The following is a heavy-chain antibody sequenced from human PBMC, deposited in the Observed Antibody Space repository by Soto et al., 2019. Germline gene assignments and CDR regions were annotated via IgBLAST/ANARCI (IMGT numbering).Heavy chain of an antibody. D-gene: IGHD4-17*01. Sequence: GASVKVSCKASGGTFSSFTTHGISWVRRAPGHGLEWMGWISAYNGDTHYVQRFQGRLTMTTDTSTSTAYMELRSLTSDDMAVYYCARDPPFSGILRGTPLMNVWGQGTTVTVSS. CDR3: ARDPPFSGILRGTPLMNV. J-gene: IGHJ6*02. V-gene: IGHV1-18*03. CDR2: ISAYNGDT. CDR1: GGTFSSFTTHG.